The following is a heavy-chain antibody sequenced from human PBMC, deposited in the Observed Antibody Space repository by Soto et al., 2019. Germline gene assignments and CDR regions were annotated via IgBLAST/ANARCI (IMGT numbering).Heavy chain of an antibody. CDR2: MNAKSGDT. V-gene: IGHV1-8*01. Sequence: ASVKVSCKASGYTFSDFDINWLRQASGQGPEWMGWMNAKSGDTFFAQRFQGKFNMTWDTSLSTAYMEVGSLTPDDTAMYYCARGHPFNYAGFDVCGQGPTVTVYS. J-gene: IGHJ6*02. CDR1: GYTFSDFD. CDR3: ARGHPFNYAGFDV. D-gene: IGHD3-16*01.